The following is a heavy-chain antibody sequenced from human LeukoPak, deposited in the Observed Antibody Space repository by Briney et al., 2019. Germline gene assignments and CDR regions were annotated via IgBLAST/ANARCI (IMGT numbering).Heavy chain of an antibody. D-gene: IGHD3-10*01. CDR3: AKWSPGTSSSDH. CDR1: GYTCTSYF. CDR2: INPSGGST. V-gene: IGHV1-46*01. J-gene: IGHJ4*02. Sequence: GASVKLSCKTSGYTCTSYFMHSVRQAPGQGLEWVRIINPSGGSTSYAQKFQGRVTMTRDTSTSTVYMELSSLRFEDTAVYYCAKWSPGTSSSDHWGQGTLVTVSS.